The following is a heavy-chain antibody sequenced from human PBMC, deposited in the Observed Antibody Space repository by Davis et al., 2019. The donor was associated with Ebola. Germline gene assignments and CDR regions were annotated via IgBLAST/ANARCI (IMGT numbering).Heavy chain of an antibody. CDR2: IVVGSGNT. Sequence: AASVKVSCKASGFTFTSSAVQWVRQARGQRLEWIGWIVVGSGNTNYAQKFQERVTITRDMSTSTAYMELSSLRSEDTAVYYCAADSGGFGVVIIWGEGTLVTVSS. D-gene: IGHD3-3*01. CDR1: GFTFTSSA. J-gene: IGHJ4*02. V-gene: IGHV1-58*01. CDR3: AADSGGFGVVII.